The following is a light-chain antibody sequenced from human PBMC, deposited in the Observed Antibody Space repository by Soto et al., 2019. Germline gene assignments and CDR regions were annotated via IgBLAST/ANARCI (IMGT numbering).Light chain of an antibody. CDR2: EVI. J-gene: IGLJ1*01. Sequence: QSALTQPASVSGSPGQSITISCTGTISDIGSHNLVSWYQQHPDKAPKLIIYEVIKRPSGVSSRFSGSKSGNTASLTVSGLQTDDEADYHCCSFAGSNPFPYVFGTGTKLTVL. V-gene: IGLV2-23*02. CDR1: ISDIGSHNL. CDR3: CSFAGSNPFPYV.